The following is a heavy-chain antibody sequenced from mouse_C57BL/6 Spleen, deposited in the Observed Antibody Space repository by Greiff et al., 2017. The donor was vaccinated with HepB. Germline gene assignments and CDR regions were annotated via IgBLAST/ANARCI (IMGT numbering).Heavy chain of an antibody. D-gene: IGHD1-1*01. J-gene: IGHJ2*01. V-gene: IGHV1-82*01. CDR2: IYPGDGDT. Sequence: QVQLQQSGPELVKPGASVKISCKASGYAFSSSWMNWVKQRPGKGLEWIGRIYPGDGDTNYNGKFKGKATLTADKSSSTAYMQLSSLTSEDSAVYFCARWPTTVGYFDYWGQGTTLTVSS. CDR3: ARWPTTVGYFDY. CDR1: GYAFSSSW.